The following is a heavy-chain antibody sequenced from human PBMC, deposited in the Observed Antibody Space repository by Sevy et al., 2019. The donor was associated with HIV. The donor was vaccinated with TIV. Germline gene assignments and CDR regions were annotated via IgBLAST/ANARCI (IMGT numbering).Heavy chain of an antibody. CDR3: XXXXXXXTARYYFDY. V-gene: IGHV3-21*01. CDR2: ISSSSSYI. J-gene: IGHJ4*02. D-gene: IGHD5-18*01. CDR1: GFTFSSYS. Sequence: GGSLRLSCAASGFTFSSYSMNWVRQAPGKGLEWVSSISSSSSYIYYADSVKGRFTISRDNAKNSLYLQMNSLRAEDXXXXXXXXXXXXXTARYYFDYWGQGTLVTVSS.